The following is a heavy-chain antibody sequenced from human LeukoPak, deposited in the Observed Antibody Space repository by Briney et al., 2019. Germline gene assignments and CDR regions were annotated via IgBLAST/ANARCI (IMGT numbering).Heavy chain of an antibody. V-gene: IGHV3-23*01. CDR1: GFTFSSYA. Sequence: GGSLRLSCAASGFTFSSYAMSWVRQAPEKGLEGVSAITSSGGGTYYADSVKGRFTISRDNSKNTLSLQMNSLRAEDTAIYYCAKKEESFYNFDYWGQGTLVTVSS. CDR3: AKKEESFYNFDY. J-gene: IGHJ4*02. D-gene: IGHD2/OR15-2a*01. CDR2: ITSSGGGT.